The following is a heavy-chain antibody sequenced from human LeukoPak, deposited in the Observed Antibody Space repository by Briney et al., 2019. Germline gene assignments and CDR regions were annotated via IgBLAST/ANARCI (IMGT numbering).Heavy chain of an antibody. CDR2: MNPNSDNT. CDR1: GYTFTSYD. Sequence: ASVKVSCKASGYTFTSYDINWVRQAPGQGLEWMGWMNPNSDNTVYAQKFQGRVTMTRNTSISTAYMELSSLRSEDTAVYYCARGPRRRLRYFDWSSPKADYWGQGTLVTVSS. D-gene: IGHD3-9*01. CDR3: ARGPRRRLRYFDWSSPKADY. V-gene: IGHV1-8*01. J-gene: IGHJ4*02.